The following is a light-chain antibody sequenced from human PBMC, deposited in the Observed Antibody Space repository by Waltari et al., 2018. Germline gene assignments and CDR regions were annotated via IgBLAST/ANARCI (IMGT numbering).Light chain of an antibody. J-gene: IGKJ4*02. V-gene: IGKV1-5*03. CDR1: QTISNW. CDR3: QQYEG. CDR2: QAS. Sequence: DIQLTQSPSTLSASVGDRVTITCRTSQTISNWLAWYQQKSGKAPNLLIYQASSLKSGVPSRFSGSGSGTEFTLTIRSLQPEDFATYYCQQYEGFGGGTKVEIK.